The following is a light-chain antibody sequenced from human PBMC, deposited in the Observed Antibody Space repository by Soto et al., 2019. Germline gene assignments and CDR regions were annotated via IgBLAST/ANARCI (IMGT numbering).Light chain of an antibody. CDR3: QVWDSTGDHVV. CDR2: DDS. J-gene: IGLJ2*01. V-gene: IGLV3-21*02. Sequence: SYELTQAPSVSVAPGQTARITCGGNNIAIKSVHWYQQKPGQAPVLVVYDDSDRPSGIPERFSGSLSGNTATLTISRVEAGDEADYYCQVWDSTGDHVVFGGGTKLTVL. CDR1: NIAIKS.